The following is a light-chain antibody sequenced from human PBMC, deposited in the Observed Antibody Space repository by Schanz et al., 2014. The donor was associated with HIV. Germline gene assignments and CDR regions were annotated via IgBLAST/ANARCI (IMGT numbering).Light chain of an antibody. CDR3: QQYRSYSRT. CDR2: KAS. CDR1: QSISDW. Sequence: DIHMTQSPSTLSASVGDRVTITCRASQSISDWLAWYQQKPGKAPKLLIYKASSLESGVPSRFSGSGSGTEFTLTISSLQPDDFATYYCQQYRSYSRTFGQGTKLEIK. J-gene: IGKJ1*01. V-gene: IGKV1-5*03.